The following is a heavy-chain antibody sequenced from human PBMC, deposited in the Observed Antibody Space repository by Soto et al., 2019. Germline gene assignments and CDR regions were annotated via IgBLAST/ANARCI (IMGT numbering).Heavy chain of an antibody. Sequence: EVQLVESGGGLVQPGRSLRLSCAASGFTFDDYAMHWVRQAPGKGLEWVSGISWNSGSIGYADSVKGRFTISRDNAKNSLYLQMNSLRAEDTALYYCAKDSRGYGLSGWYLSQFDYWGQGTLVTVSS. CDR2: ISWNSGSI. V-gene: IGHV3-9*01. D-gene: IGHD6-19*01. CDR3: AKDSRGYGLSGWYLSQFDY. CDR1: GFTFDDYA. J-gene: IGHJ4*02.